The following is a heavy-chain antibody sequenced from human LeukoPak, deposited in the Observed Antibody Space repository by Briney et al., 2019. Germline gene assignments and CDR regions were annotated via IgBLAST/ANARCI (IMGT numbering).Heavy chain of an antibody. J-gene: IGHJ4*02. CDR2: INPSGGST. Sequence: GASVTVSCKASGYTFTSYYMHWVRQAPGQGLAWMGIINPSGGSTSYAQKFQGSVTMTRDTSTSTVYMELSSLRSEDTAVYYCARAEGYSYGQEPFDYWGQGTLVTVSS. CDR3: ARAEGYSYGQEPFDY. CDR1: GYTFTSYY. V-gene: IGHV1-46*01. D-gene: IGHD5-18*01.